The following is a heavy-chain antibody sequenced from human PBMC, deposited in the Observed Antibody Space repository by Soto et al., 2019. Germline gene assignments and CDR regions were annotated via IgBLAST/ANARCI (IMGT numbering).Heavy chain of an antibody. V-gene: IGHV3-30-3*01. CDR1: GFTFSSYA. CDR2: ISYDGSNK. CDR3: ARDGWRIVGATYYFDY. Sequence: HVQLVESGGGVVQPGRSLRLSCAASGFTFSSYAMHWVRQAPGKGLEWVAVISYDGSNKYYADSVKGRFTISRDNSKNTLYLQMNSLRAEDTAVYYCARDGWRIVGATYYFDYWGQGTLVTVSS. D-gene: IGHD1-26*01. J-gene: IGHJ4*02.